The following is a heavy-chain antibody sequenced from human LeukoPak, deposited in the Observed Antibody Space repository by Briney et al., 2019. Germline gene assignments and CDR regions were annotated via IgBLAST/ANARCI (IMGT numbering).Heavy chain of an antibody. J-gene: IGHJ4*02. V-gene: IGHV3-21*01. CDR2: ISSSSSYI. Sequence: GGFLRLSCAASGFTFSSYSMNWVRQAPGKGLEWVSSISSSSSYIYYADSVKGRFTISRDNAKNSLYLQMNSLRAEDTAVYYCARGLWFGESDYWGQGTLVTVSS. CDR3: ARGLWFGESDY. CDR1: GFTFSSYS. D-gene: IGHD3-10*01.